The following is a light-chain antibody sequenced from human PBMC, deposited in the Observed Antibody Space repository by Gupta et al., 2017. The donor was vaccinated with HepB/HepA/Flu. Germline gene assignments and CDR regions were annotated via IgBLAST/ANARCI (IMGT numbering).Light chain of an antibody. J-gene: IGKJ5*01. V-gene: IGKV3-11*01. CDR1: QSINSF. Sequence: EIVLTQSPVTLSLSPGERATLSCRASQSINSFLAWYQQTPGQAPRLLIYDASKSATAIPATFSGSGYAAYFTLIISSRVPEDFAVYYCQQRDNWPLTFGQGTXVEIK. CDR3: QQRDNWPLT. CDR2: DAS.